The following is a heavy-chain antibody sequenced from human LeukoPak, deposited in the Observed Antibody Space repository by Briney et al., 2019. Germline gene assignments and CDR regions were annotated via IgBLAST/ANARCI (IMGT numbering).Heavy chain of an antibody. V-gene: IGHV1-8*01. D-gene: IGHD2-2*01. CDR3: ARTVCDSTSCYWNWFDP. Sequence: ASVKVSCKASGYTFINYDINWVRQATGQGLEWMGWMNPNGGNTGYAHKFQGRVTMTRDASISTAYMELNSLRSEDTAVYYCARTVCDSTSCYWNWFDPWGQGTLVTVSS. CDR1: GYTFINYD. J-gene: IGHJ5*02. CDR2: MNPNGGNT.